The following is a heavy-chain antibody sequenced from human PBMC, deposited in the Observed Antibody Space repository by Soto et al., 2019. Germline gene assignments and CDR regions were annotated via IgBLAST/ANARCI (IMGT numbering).Heavy chain of an antibody. Sequence: ASVKVSCKASGYMFTKSAMHWVRQAPGQRLEWMGWISGDSGNTKYSPKLQDRVTITRDTSASTAYMELSSLRSEDTALYYCARDGVAAGNINFDYWGQGTLVTVSS. V-gene: IGHV1-3*01. CDR1: GYMFTKSA. J-gene: IGHJ4*01. CDR2: ISGDSGNT. D-gene: IGHD6-19*01. CDR3: ARDGVAAGNINFDY.